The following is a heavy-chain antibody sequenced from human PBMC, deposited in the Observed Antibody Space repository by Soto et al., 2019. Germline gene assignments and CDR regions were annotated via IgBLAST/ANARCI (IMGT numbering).Heavy chain of an antibody. V-gene: IGHV5-51*01. CDR3: ASLTSYCSGGSCYSGQGYYYGMDV. J-gene: IGHJ6*02. Sequence: GESLKISCKGSGYSFTSYWIGWVRQMPGKGLEWMGIIYPGDSDTRYSPSFQGQVTISADKSISTAYLQWSSLKASDTAMYYCASLTSYCSGGSCYSGQGYYYGMDVWGQGTTVTVSS. CDR2: IYPGDSDT. CDR1: GYSFTSYW. D-gene: IGHD2-15*01.